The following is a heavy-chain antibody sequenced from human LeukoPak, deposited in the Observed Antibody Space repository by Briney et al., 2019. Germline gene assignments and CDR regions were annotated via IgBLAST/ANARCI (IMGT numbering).Heavy chain of an antibody. CDR3: AELGIPMIGGV. CDR1: GFTFSSYE. CDR2: ISSSGSTL. D-gene: IGHD3-10*02. V-gene: IGHV3-48*03. J-gene: IGHJ6*04. Sequence: HSGGSLRLSCAASGFTFSSYEMNWVRQAPGKGLEWVSYISSSGSTLYYAHSVKRRFTISSDNAKHSLYLQMNSLRAEDTAVYYCAELGIPMIGGVWGKGTTVTISS.